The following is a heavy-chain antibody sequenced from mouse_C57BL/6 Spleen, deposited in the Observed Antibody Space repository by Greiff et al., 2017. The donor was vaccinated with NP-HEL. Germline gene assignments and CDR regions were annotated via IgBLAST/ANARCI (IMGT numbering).Heavy chain of an antibody. CDR3: ARSINYGYDDAMDY. J-gene: IGHJ4*01. V-gene: IGHV1-59*01. CDR1: GYTFTSYW. Sequence: QVQLQQPGAELVRPGTSVKLSCKASGYTFTSYWMHWVKQRPGQGLEWIGVIDPSDSYTNYNQKFKGKATLTVDTSFSTAYMQLSSLTSEDSAVYYCARSINYGYDDAMDYWGQGTSVTVSS. CDR2: IDPSDSYT. D-gene: IGHD2-2*01.